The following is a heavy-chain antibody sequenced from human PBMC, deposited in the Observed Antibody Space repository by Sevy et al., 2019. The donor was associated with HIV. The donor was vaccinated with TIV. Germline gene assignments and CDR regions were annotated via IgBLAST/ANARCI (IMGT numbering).Heavy chain of an antibody. D-gene: IGHD2-2*02. Sequence: GGSLRLSCAASGFPFSVYPMHWVRRAPDKGLEGVAVLSSDGGAKNYSDSVRGRLTFSRDNSRNTLYLQMSSLRTEDTAVYYCASGQDTIPDDYWGQGTLVTVSS. CDR2: LSSDGGAK. J-gene: IGHJ4*02. V-gene: IGHV3-30*07. CDR3: ASGQDTIPDDY. CDR1: GFPFSVYP.